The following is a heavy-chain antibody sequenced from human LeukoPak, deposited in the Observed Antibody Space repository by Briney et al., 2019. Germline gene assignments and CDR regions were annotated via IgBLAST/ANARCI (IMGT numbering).Heavy chain of an antibody. CDR3: TTELVSYYGSGSTVDY. J-gene: IGHJ4*02. D-gene: IGHD3-10*01. CDR1: RFTLSNAW. V-gene: IGHV3-15*01. Sequence: GRSLRLSCAASRFTLSNAWMSWVRQAPGKGPEWGGRIKSKTDGGTTYYAAPVKGRFTISRDDSKNTLYLQMNSLKTEDTAVYYCTTELVSYYGSGSTVDYWGQGTLVTVSS. CDR2: IKSKTDGGTT.